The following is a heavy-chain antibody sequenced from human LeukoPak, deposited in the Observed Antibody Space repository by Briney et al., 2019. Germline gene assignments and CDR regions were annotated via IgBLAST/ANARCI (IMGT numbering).Heavy chain of an antibody. V-gene: IGHV1-69*01. CDR3: ARGGGITIFGVPDY. Sequence: ASVKVSCKASGGTFSSYAISWVRQAPGQGLEWMGGIIPIFGTANYAQKFQGRVTITADESTSTAYMELSSLRSEDTAVYYCARGGGITIFGVPDYWGQGTLVTVSS. CDR1: GGTFSSYA. CDR2: IIPIFGTA. J-gene: IGHJ4*02. D-gene: IGHD3-3*01.